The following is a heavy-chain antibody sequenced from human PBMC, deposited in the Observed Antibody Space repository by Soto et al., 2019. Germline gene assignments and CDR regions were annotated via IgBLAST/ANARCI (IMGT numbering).Heavy chain of an antibody. CDR3: ARGRKSDGMDV. J-gene: IGHJ6*02. V-gene: IGHV4-34*01. CDR1: GGSFSGYY. CDR2: INHSGST. Sequence: ASETLSLTCAVYGGSFSGYYWSWIRQPPGKGLEWIGEINHSGSTNYNPSLKSRVTISVDTSKNQFSLKLSSVTAADTAVYYCARGRKSDGMDVRGQGTTVTVSS.